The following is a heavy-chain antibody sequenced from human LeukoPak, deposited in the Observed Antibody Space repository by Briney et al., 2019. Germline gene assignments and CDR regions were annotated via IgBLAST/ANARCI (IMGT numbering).Heavy chain of an antibody. V-gene: IGHV3-11*01. Sequence: AESLRLSCAASGFSFSDYYLSWIRQPPGKGLEWVSYISSSGSTIYYAGSVKGRFTISRDNAKNSMYLQMNSLRAEDTALNYWAKDRAYDYVWGSYGGAFDIWGQGTMVTVSS. J-gene: IGHJ3*02. D-gene: IGHD3-16*01. CDR2: ISSSGSTI. CDR1: GFSFSDYY. CDR3: AKDRAYDYVWGSYGGAFDI.